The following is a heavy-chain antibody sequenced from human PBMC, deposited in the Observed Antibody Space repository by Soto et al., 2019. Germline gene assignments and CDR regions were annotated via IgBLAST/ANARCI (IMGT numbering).Heavy chain of an antibody. CDR3: ARDAKWDPRGVEAQQDDYFDS. Sequence: QGHLVQSGAEVKEPGASVKISCKASRYTCTAYAIHWLRQAPGQSLERLGWIDTGNQNTKYSPAFQDRVTITADTFANRADMELSSLSFEDTAVYYCARDAKWDPRGVEAQQDDYFDSWGQGTLVTVSA. CDR1: RYTCTAYA. V-gene: IGHV1-3*04. J-gene: IGHJ4*02. D-gene: IGHD1-26*01. CDR2: IDTGNQNT.